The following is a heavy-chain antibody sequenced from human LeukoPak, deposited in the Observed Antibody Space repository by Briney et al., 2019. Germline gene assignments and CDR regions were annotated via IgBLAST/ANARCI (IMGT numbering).Heavy chain of an antibody. J-gene: IGHJ4*02. Sequence: PSETLSLTCTVSGGSISNYYWSWIRQPPGKGLEWIGYIYYSGKTNSNPSLKSRVTMSLDTSKNQFSLKLNSVTAADTAVYYCARINQGVTGVPLDYWGQGTLVTVSS. CDR2: IYYSGKT. CDR1: GGSISNYY. CDR3: ARINQGVTGVPLDY. D-gene: IGHD2-21*02. V-gene: IGHV4-59*01.